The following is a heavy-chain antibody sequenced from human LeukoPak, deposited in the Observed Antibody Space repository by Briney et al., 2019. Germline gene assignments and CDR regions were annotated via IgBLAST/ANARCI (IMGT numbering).Heavy chain of an antibody. CDR1: GGSISSYY. Sequence: SETLSLTCTVSGGSISSYYWNWIRQPPGKGLEWIGYIYYSGSTNYNPSLKSRVTISVDTSKNQFSLKLSSVTAADTAVYFCARGSHYSDSSGYSTYHYYYMDVWGKGTTVTVSS. J-gene: IGHJ6*03. D-gene: IGHD3-22*01. CDR2: IYYSGST. V-gene: IGHV4-59*01. CDR3: ARGSHYSDSSGYSTYHYYYMDV.